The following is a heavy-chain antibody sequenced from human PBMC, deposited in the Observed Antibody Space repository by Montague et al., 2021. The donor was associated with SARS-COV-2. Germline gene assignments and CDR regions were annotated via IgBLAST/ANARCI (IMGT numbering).Heavy chain of an antibody. V-gene: IGHV3-48*03. J-gene: IGHJ6*02. CDR3: ARDRDWDDWCGMDV. D-gene: IGHD2-21*01. Sequence: SRRLSLSASGFIFSSYEMNWVRQALGKGLEWISYISSSGGGSTKHYTDSVKGQFTISRDNAKNSLYLQMNSLRVEDTAIYYCARDRDWDDWCGMDVWGQGTTVTVSS. CDR1: GFIFSSYE. CDR2: ISSSGGGSTK.